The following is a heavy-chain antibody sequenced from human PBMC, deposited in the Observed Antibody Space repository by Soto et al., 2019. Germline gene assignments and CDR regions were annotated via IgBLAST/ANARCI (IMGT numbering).Heavy chain of an antibody. D-gene: IGHD3-10*01. Sequence: ASVKVSCKASVYTFTSYGISWVRQAPGQGLEWMGWISAYNGNTNYAQKLQGRVTMTTDTSTSTAYMELRSLRSDDTAVYYCARDTLLWFGELSGEDYWGQGTLVTVSS. CDR2: ISAYNGNT. CDR3: ARDTLLWFGELSGEDY. CDR1: VYTFTSYG. V-gene: IGHV1-18*01. J-gene: IGHJ4*02.